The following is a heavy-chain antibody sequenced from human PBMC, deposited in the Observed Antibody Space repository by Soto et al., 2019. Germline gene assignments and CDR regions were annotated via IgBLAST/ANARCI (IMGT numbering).Heavy chain of an antibody. D-gene: IGHD2-15*01. J-gene: IGHJ6*02. CDR2: ISGSGGST. Sequence: GGSLRLSCTGSGFPFSSYAMAWVRQAPGKGLEWVSAISGSGGSTYYADSVKGRFTISRDNSKNTLYLQMNSLRAEDTAVYYCAKETGSGLYYYGMDVWGQGTTVTVSS. CDR1: GFPFSSYA. V-gene: IGHV3-23*01. CDR3: AKETGSGLYYYGMDV.